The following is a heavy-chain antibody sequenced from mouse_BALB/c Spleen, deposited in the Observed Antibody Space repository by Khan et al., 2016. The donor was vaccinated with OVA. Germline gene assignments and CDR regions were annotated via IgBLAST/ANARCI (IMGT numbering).Heavy chain of an antibody. D-gene: IGHD1-1*01. J-gene: IGHJ2*01. Sequence: QIQLVQSGPGLVAPSQSLSITCTVSGFSLTSYGVHWVRQPPGKGLEWLGIIWAGGSTNYNSALMSRLSISKDNSTSQVFVKMISLQTDDTSMYYCARDHGNTYEYFDYWGQGTTLTVSS. V-gene: IGHV2-9*02. CDR1: GFSLTSYG. CDR3: ARDHGNTYEYFDY. CDR2: IWAGGST.